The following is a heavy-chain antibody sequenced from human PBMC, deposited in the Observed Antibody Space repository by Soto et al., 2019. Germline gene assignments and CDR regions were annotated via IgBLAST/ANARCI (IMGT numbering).Heavy chain of an antibody. Sequence: PGGSLRLSCASSGFTFSSYGMHWFRQAPGNWLEWVAIIWYDGGNKYYADSVKGRFTISRDNSKNTLYLQMNSVRAEDKDVYYCARDKVLLSYWSQGLLGIVSS. CDR1: GFTFSSYG. J-gene: IGHJ4*02. CDR2: IWYDGGNK. D-gene: IGHD2-15*01. V-gene: IGHV3-33*01. CDR3: ARDKVLLSY.